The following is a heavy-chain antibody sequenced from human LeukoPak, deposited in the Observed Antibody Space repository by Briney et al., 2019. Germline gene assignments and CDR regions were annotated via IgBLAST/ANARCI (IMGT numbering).Heavy chain of an antibody. Sequence: GGSLRLSCAASGFTFSSYGMHWVRQAPGKGLEWVAVISYDGSNKYYADSVKGRFTISRDNSKNTLYLQMNSLRAEDTAVYYCARDSGRGSGSYFVLFGYWGQGTLVTVSS. CDR2: ISYDGSNK. CDR3: ARDSGRGSGSYFVLFGY. J-gene: IGHJ4*02. V-gene: IGHV3-30*03. CDR1: GFTFSSYG. D-gene: IGHD1-26*01.